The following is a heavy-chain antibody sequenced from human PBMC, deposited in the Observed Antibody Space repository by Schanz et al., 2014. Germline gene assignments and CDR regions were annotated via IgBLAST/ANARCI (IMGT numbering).Heavy chain of an antibody. CDR3: GKDFQPGYNYGLVDY. J-gene: IGHJ4*02. V-gene: IGHV3-43D*03. D-gene: IGHD5-18*01. CDR2: IRWDGGRT. CDR1: GFTFSDYY. Sequence: VQLVESGGGLVKPGGSLRLSCAASGFTFSDYYMTWIRQAPGKGLEWVSLIRWDGGRTYYADSVKGRFTISRDNTKNSLYLQMNSLRAEDSALYYCGKDFQPGYNYGLVDYWGQGTLVTVS.